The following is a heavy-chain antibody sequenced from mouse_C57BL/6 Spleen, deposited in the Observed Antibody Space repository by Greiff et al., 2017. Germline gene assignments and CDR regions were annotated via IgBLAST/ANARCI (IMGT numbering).Heavy chain of an antibody. Sequence: EVQLQQSGAELVRPGASVKLSCTASGFNIKDDYMHWVKQRPEQGLEWIGWIDPENGDTEYASKFQGKATITADTSSNTAYLQLSSLTSEDTAVYYWTSKGTWFAYWGQGTLVTVSA. V-gene: IGHV14-4*01. CDR1: GFNIKDDY. J-gene: IGHJ3*01. CDR3: TSKGTWFAY. CDR2: IDPENGDT.